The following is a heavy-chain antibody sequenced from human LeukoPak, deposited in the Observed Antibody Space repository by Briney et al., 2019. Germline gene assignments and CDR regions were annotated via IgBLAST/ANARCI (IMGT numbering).Heavy chain of an antibody. V-gene: IGHV3-74*01. D-gene: IGHD3-10*01. Sequence: PGGSLRLSCAASGFTFSSYAMSWVRQAPGKGLVWVSRINSDGSSTSYADSVKGRFTISRDNAKNTLYLQMNSLRAEDTAVYYCARDVYYGSGSYSNDAFDIWGQGTMVTVSS. J-gene: IGHJ3*02. CDR1: GFTFSSYA. CDR2: INSDGSST. CDR3: ARDVYYGSGSYSNDAFDI.